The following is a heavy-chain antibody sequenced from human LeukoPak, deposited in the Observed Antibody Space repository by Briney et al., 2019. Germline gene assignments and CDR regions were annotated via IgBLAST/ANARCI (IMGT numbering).Heavy chain of an antibody. J-gene: IGHJ4*02. CDR2: INPNSGGT. CDR1: AYTFTGYY. CDR3: ARVESIAAAGYFDY. Sequence: ASVKVSCKASAYTFTGYYMHWVRQAPGQGLEWMGWINPNSGGTNYAQKFQGRVTMTRDTSISTAYMELSRLRSDDTAVYYCARVESIAAAGYFDYWGQGTLVTVSS. D-gene: IGHD6-13*01. V-gene: IGHV1-2*02.